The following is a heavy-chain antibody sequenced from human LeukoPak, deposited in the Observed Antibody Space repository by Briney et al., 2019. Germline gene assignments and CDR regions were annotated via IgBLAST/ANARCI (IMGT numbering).Heavy chain of an antibody. CDR1: GFTFSIYA. V-gene: IGHV3-30-3*01. CDR2: ISHDGTTT. J-gene: IGHJ3*02. CDR3: ASSNYDFAFHT. D-gene: IGHD3-3*01. Sequence: GGSLRLSCEASGFTFSIYAMHWVRQAPGKGLEWVAIISHDGTTTYFADSVKGRLTISRDNSKNTLYLQMNSLRPEDTAMYYCASSNYDFAFHTWGQGAMVTVSS.